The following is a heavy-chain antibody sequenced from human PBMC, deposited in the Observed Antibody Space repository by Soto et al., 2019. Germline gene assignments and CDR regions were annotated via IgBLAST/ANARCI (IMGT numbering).Heavy chain of an antibody. Sequence: ASVKVSCKASGYTFTGYYMHWVRQAPGQGLEWMGWINPNSGGTNYAQKFQGWDTMTRETSISTAYLELSRLRSDDTAVYYCARDLFPYYYDSSGYAIGYWLDTWGQGTLVTASS. J-gene: IGHJ5*02. V-gene: IGHV1-2*04. CDR3: ARDLFPYYYDSSGYAIGYWLDT. D-gene: IGHD3-22*01. CDR1: GYTFTGYY. CDR2: INPNSGGT.